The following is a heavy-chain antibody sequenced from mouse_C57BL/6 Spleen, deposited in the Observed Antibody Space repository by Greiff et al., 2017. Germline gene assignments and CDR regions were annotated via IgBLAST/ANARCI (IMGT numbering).Heavy chain of an antibody. V-gene: IGHV1-22*01. CDR2: INPNNGGT. CDR3: ARRRNYGSSYFDY. CDR1: GYTFTDYN. Sequence: EVQLQQSGPELVKPGASVKMSCKASGYTFTDYNMHWVKQSHGKSLEWIGYINPNNGGTSYNQKFKGQATLTVNKSSSTAYMELRSLTSEDSAVYYCARRRNYGSSYFDYWGQGTTLTVSS. J-gene: IGHJ2*01. D-gene: IGHD1-1*01.